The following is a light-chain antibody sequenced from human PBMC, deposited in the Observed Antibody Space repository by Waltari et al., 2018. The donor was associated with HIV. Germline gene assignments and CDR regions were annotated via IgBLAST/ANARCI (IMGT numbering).Light chain of an antibody. V-gene: IGKV1-5*03. Sequence: DIQMTQSPSTLSASVGDRVTITFRASPSNSSVLAWYQQRPGKAPKFLIYKASSLESGVPPRFSGSGSGTEFTLTISSLQPDDVVTYYCEKYKTLPLNFGGGTKVEIK. CDR3: EKYKTLPLN. CDR1: PSNSSV. J-gene: IGKJ4*01. CDR2: KAS.